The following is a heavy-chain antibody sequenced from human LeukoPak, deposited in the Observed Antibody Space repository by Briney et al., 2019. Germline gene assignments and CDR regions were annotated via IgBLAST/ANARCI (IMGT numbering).Heavy chain of an antibody. CDR2: IIPIFGTA. V-gene: IGHV1-69*13. CDR3: ARGYCSSTSCYTVDY. CDR1: GGTFISYA. J-gene: IGHJ4*02. Sequence: ASVTVSCKASGGTFISYAISWVRQAPGQGLEWMGGIIPIFGTANYAQKFQGRVTITADESTSTAYMELSSLRSEDTAVYYCARGYCSSTSCYTVDYWGQGTLVTVSS. D-gene: IGHD2-2*02.